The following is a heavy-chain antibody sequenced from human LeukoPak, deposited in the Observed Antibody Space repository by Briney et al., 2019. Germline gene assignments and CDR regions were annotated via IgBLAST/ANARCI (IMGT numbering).Heavy chain of an antibody. D-gene: IGHD3-3*01. V-gene: IGHV4-39*07. Sequence: SETLSLTCTVSGGSISSSYSWGWIRQPPGKGLEWIGNIYYSGSTYYNPSLKSRVTISVDKSKNQFSLKLSSVTAADTAVYYCARVRDKSGYYSRNKNAFDIWGQGTMVTVSS. CDR3: ARVRDKSGYYSRNKNAFDI. CDR1: GGSISSSYS. CDR2: IYYSGST. J-gene: IGHJ3*02.